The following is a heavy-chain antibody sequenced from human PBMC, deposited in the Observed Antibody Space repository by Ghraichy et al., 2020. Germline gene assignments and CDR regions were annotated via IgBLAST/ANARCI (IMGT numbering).Heavy chain of an antibody. J-gene: IGHJ5*02. CDR1: GGSISSSSYY. CDR2: IYYSGST. V-gene: IGHV4-39*01. CDR3: ARHWGIVQGVRGINVGWFDP. Sequence: SQTLSLTCTVSGGSISSSSYYWGWIRQPPGKGLEWIGSIYYSGSTYYNPSLKSRVTISVDTSKNQFSLKLSSVTAADTAVYYCARHWGIVQGVRGINVGWFDPWGQGTLVTVSS. D-gene: IGHD3-10*01.